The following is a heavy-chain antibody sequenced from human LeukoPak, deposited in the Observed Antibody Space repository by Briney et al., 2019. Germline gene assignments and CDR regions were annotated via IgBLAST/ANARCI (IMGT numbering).Heavy chain of an antibody. V-gene: IGHV3-21*01. D-gene: IGHD3-9*01. J-gene: IGHJ4*02. CDR3: ARVGDDILTGAPFDY. Sequence: PGGSLRLSCAASGFTFSSYSMNWVRQALGKGLEWVSSISSSSSYIYYADSVKGRFTISRDNAKNSLYLQMNSLRAEDTAVYYCARVGDDILTGAPFDYWGQGTLVTVSS. CDR1: GFTFSSYS. CDR2: ISSSSSYI.